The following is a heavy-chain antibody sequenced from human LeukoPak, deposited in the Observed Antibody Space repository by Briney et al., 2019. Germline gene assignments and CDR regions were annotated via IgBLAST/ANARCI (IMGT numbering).Heavy chain of an antibody. V-gene: IGHV4-38-2*02. Sequence: GSLRLSCAASGFTFSSYSMNWVRQAPGKGLEWIGSIYHSGSTYYNPSLKSRVTISVDTSKNQFSLKLSSVTAADTAVYYCAREMEVGQYDAFDIWGQGEMVTVSS. CDR3: AREMEVGQYDAFDI. CDR1: GFTFSSYS. J-gene: IGHJ3*02. CDR2: IYHSGST. D-gene: IGHD1-26*01.